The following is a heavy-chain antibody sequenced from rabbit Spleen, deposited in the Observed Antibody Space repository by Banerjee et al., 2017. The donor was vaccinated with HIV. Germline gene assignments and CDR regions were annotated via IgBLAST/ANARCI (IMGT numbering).Heavy chain of an antibody. CDR2: IDPVFGSA. D-gene: IGHD4-1*01. CDR3: ARDLPDVIGWNFGW. J-gene: IGHJ3*01. CDR1: GFSFSSRYY. V-gene: IGHV1S28*01. Sequence: QSLEESGGGLVKPGGTLTLTCTASGFSFSSRYYMSWVRQAPGKGLEWIGYIDPVFGSAYYASWVNGRFSISRENTQNTVSLQLNSLTAADTATYFCARDLPDVIGWNFGWWGQGTLVTVS.